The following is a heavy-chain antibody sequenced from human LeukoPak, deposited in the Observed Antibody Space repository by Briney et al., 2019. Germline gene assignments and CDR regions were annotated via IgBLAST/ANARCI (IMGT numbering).Heavy chain of an antibody. CDR3: ARGRTLVLSYFQH. CDR2: INHSGST. D-gene: IGHD6-13*01. J-gene: IGHJ1*01. CDR1: GESFSGYY. Sequence: PSETLSLTCAVYGESFSGYYWSWIRQPPGKGLEWIGEINHSGSTNYNPSLKSRVTISVDTSKNQFSLKLSSVTAADTAVYHCARGRTLVLSYFQHWGQGTLVTVSS. V-gene: IGHV4-34*01.